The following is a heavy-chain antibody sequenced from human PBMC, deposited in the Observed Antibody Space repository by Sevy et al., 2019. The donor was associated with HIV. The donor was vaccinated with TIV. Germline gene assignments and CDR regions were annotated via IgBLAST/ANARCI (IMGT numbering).Heavy chain of an antibody. CDR2: IYYNGDI. CDR1: GGSITSLY. V-gene: IGHV4-59*11. J-gene: IGHJ4*02. CDR3: AGENAWGRGYS. D-gene: IGHD1-26*01. Sequence: SETLSLTCTVSGGSITSLYWNWIRQPPGKGLEWIANIYYNGDINYNPSLKSRFTFSLDTSKNQFSLRLSSVTVADTAMYYCAGENAWGRGYSWGQGTLVTVSS.